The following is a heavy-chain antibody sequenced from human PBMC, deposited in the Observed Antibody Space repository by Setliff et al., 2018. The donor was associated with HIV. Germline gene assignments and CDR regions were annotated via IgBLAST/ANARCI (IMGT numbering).Heavy chain of an antibody. V-gene: IGHV4-34*01. CDR3: AVRAHGDHARVNS. J-gene: IGHJ4*02. Sequence: PSETLSLTCTVSGGSISSYYWNWIRQPPGKGLELIGEINHTGGTKYNPSLNSRVPISADTSKKEFSLRLNSVTAADTAVYFCAVRAHGDHARVNSWAQGTLVTVSS. CDR1: GGSISSYY. CDR2: INHTGGT. D-gene: IGHD4-17*01.